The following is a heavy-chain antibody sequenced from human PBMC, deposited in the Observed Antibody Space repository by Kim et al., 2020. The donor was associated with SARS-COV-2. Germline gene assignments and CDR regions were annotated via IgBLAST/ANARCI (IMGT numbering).Heavy chain of an antibody. CDR2: IYYSGST. Sequence: SETLSLTCTVSGGSVSSGSYYWSWIRQPPGKGLEWIGYIYYSGSTNYNPSLKSRVTISVDTSKNQFSLKLSSVTAADTAVYYCARDRVGSGSYFDRWGYYYYYGMDVWGQGTTVTVSS. D-gene: IGHD3-10*01. V-gene: IGHV4-61*01. CDR1: GGSVSSGSYY. CDR3: ARDRVGSGSYFDRWGYYYYYGMDV. J-gene: IGHJ6*02.